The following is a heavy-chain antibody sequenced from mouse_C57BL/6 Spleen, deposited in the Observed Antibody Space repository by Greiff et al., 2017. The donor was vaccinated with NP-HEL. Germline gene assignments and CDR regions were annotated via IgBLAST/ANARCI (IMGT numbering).Heavy chain of an antibody. CDR1: GFTFSDYG. CDR3: ARQGVYYGNYGWYFDV. D-gene: IGHD2-1*01. CDR2: ISSGSSTI. Sequence: DVKLVESGGGLVKPGGSLKLSCAASGFTFSDYGMHWVRQAPEKGLEWVAYISSGSSTIYYADTVKGRFTISRDNAKSTLFLQKTSLWSEDTAMYYCARQGVYYGNYGWYFDVWGTGTTVTVSS. V-gene: IGHV5-17*01. J-gene: IGHJ1*03.